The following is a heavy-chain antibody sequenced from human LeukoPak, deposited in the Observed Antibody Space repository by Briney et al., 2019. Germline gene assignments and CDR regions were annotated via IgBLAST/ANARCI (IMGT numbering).Heavy chain of an antibody. CDR3: ARAHERYYYDSSGYYYYDY. D-gene: IGHD3-22*01. CDR1: GGTFSSYA. Sequence: SVKVSCKASGGTFSSYAISWVRQAPGQGLEWMGGIIPIFGTANYAQKFQGRVTITADESTSTAYMELSSLRSEDMAVYYCARAHERYYYDSSGYYYYDYWGQGTLVTVSS. V-gene: IGHV1-69*13. CDR2: IIPIFGTA. J-gene: IGHJ4*02.